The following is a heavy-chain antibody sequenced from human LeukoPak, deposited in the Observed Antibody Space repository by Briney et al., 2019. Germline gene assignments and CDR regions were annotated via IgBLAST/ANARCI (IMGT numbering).Heavy chain of an antibody. CDR2: IYYSGST. CDR3: ARADGDYDGYYYYYYYMDV. Sequence: SETLSLTCTVSGGSISSSSYYWGWIRQPPGKGLEWIGSIYYSGSTNYNPSLKSRVTISVDTSKNQFSLQLSSVTAADTAVYYCARADGDYDGYYYYYYYMDVWGKGTTVTISS. CDR1: GGSISSSSYY. D-gene: IGHD4-17*01. V-gene: IGHV4-39*07. J-gene: IGHJ6*03.